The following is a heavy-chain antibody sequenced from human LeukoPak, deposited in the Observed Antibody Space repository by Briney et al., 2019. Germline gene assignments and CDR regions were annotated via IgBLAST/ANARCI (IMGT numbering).Heavy chain of an antibody. CDR2: INPNSGGT. CDR3: ARKGADFWSGHPQSVYGMDV. J-gene: IGHJ6*02. Sequence: ASVKVSCKASGYTFTVYYMHWVRQAPGQGLEWMGWINPNSGGTNYAQKFQGRVTMTRDTSISTAYMELSRLRSDDTAVYYCARKGADFWSGHPQSVYGMDVWGQGTTVTVSS. V-gene: IGHV1-2*02. D-gene: IGHD3-3*01. CDR1: GYTFTVYY.